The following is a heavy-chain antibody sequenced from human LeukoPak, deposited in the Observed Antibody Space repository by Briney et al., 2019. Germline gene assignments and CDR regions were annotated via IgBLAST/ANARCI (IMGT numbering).Heavy chain of an antibody. D-gene: IGHD5-12*01. V-gene: IGHV3-30*02. CDR1: GSTFNNYG. CDR2: IRYDGSNK. CDR3: AKDKVVATPNWFDP. Sequence: GGSLRLSCATSGSTFNNYGMHWVRQAPGKGLEWVAFIRYDGSNKYYADSVKGRFTISRDYSKNTLYLQMNSLRAEDTAVYYCAKDKVVATPNWFDPWGQGTLVTVSS. J-gene: IGHJ5*02.